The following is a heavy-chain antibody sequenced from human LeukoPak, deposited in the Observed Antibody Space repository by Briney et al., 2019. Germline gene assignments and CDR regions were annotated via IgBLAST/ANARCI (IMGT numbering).Heavy chain of an antibody. J-gene: IGHJ4*02. CDR2: ISSSGSTI. D-gene: IGHD3-22*01. CDR1: GFTFSSYE. Sequence: GGSLRLSCAASGFTFSSYEMNWVRQAPGKGLEWVSYISSSGSTIYYADSVKGRFTISRDNAKNSLYLQMNSLRAEDTAVYYCARGDYYDRRFDNWGQGTLVTVSS. V-gene: IGHV3-48*03. CDR3: ARGDYYDRRFDN.